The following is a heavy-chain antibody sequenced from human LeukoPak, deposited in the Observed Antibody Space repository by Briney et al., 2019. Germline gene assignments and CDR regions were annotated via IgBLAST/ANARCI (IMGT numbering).Heavy chain of an antibody. D-gene: IGHD1-26*01. V-gene: IGHV3-7*01. CDR3: ARDKLVGASRFDF. J-gene: IGHJ4*02. Sequence: GSLRLSCAASGFTFSSYWMSWVRQAPGKGLEWVANINQVGSEKYSVDSVKGRFTISRDNAMNSLYLQMSSLRAEDTAVYYCARDKLVGASRFDFWGQGILVTVSS. CDR2: INQVGSEK. CDR1: GFTFSSYW.